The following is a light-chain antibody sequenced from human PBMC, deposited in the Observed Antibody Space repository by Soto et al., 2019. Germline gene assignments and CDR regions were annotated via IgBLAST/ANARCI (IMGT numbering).Light chain of an antibody. CDR3: AAWDDSLSGWV. CDR2: RNN. CDR1: SSNIGSNY. Sequence: QSVLTQPPSASGTPGQRVTISCSGSSSNIGSNYVYWYQQLPGAAPKFFIYRNNQRPSGVPDRFSGSKSGTSASLAISGLRSEDEADYYCAAWDDSLSGWVFGGGTKVTVL. V-gene: IGLV1-47*01. J-gene: IGLJ3*02.